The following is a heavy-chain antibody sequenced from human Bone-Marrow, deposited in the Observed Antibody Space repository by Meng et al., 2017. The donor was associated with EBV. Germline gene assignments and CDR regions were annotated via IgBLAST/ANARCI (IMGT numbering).Heavy chain of an antibody. V-gene: IGHV4-61*01. D-gene: IGHD3-10*01. CDR3: AMSRSSTPGVVDY. CDR2: IYDTGTT. CDR1: GVSFTCGTYH. Sequence: VRLQGSGPGLVKPSPPLSIPCPVSGVSFTCGTYHWSWTRQSPGKGLEWIGYIYDTGTTIYNPSLKCRVSIFLETSKNLFSLRLNSVPTANTAVYYCAMSRSSTPGVVDYWGQGTLVTVSS. J-gene: IGHJ4*02.